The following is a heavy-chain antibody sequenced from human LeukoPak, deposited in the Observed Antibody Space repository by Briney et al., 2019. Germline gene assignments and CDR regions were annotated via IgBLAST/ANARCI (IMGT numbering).Heavy chain of an antibody. CDR2: INPNSGGT. V-gene: IGHV1-2*02. J-gene: IGHJ5*02. Sequence: ASVKVSCKASGYTFTGYYMHWVRQAPGQGLEWMGWINPNSGGTNYAQKFQGRVTMTRDTSISTAYMELSRLRSDDTAVYYCARVWYYGSGSRWFDPWGQGTLVTASS. CDR3: ARVWYYGSGSRWFDP. D-gene: IGHD3-10*01. CDR1: GYTFTGYY.